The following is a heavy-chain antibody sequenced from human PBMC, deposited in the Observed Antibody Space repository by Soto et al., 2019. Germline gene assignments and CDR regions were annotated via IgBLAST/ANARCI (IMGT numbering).Heavy chain of an antibody. CDR1: GGTFSSYA. V-gene: IGHV1-69*13. D-gene: IGHD3-22*01. J-gene: IGHJ6*02. Sequence: SVKVSCKASGGTFSSYAISWVRQAPGQGLEWMGGIIPIFGTANYAQKFQGRVTITADESTSTAYMELSSLRSEDTAVYYCASGDSSGYYSGYYYYYGMDVWGQGXTVTVYS. CDR2: IIPIFGTA. CDR3: ASGDSSGYYSGYYYYYGMDV.